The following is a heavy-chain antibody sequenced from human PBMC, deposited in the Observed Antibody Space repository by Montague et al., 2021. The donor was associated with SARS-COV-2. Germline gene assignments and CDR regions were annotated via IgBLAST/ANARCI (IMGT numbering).Heavy chain of an antibody. J-gene: IGHJ4*02. V-gene: IGHV4-4*02. D-gene: IGHD6-19*01. CDR3: ARTGYSSGWHSFDY. CDR1: GGSISSINW. CDR2: IYHSGST. Sequence: SETLSLTCVVSGGSISSINWWSWVRQPPGKGLEWVGEIYHSGSTNYNPSLKRRVIISVDKSKNQFSLTLSSVTAADTAVYYCARTGYSSGWHSFDYWGQGTLVTVSS.